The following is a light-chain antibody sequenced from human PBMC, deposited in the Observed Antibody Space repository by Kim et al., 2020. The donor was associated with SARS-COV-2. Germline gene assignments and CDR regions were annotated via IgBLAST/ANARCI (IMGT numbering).Light chain of an antibody. V-gene: IGLV1-47*01. CDR3: AAWDDSLSGLV. CDR2: RNN. CDR1: SSNIGINY. Sequence: GQRVTISCSGSSSNIGINYLFWYQQLPGTAPTLLIQRNNTRPSGVPDRFSGSNSGSSASLAIIGLRSEDEADYYCAAWDDSLSGLVFGGGTQLTVL. J-gene: IGLJ3*02.